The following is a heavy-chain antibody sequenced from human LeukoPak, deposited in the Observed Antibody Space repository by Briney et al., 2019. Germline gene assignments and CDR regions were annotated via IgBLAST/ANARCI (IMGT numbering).Heavy chain of an antibody. CDR3: ARDNYDYGDYYFDY. CDR2: ISSGSRSI. J-gene: IGHJ4*02. D-gene: IGHD4-17*01. Sequence: GGSLRLSCAVSGFTFSSYGMNWVRQAPGKGLEWVSSISSGSRSIYYADSVKGRFTISRDNAKNSLYLQMNSLRAEDTAAYYCARDNYDYGDYYFDYWGQGTLVTVSS. V-gene: IGHV3-21*01. CDR1: GFTFSSYG.